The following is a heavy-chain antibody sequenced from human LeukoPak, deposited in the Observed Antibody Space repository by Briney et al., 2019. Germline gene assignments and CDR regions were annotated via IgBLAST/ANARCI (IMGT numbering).Heavy chain of an antibody. Sequence: ASVKVSCKASGYTFTSYAMNWVRQAPGLGLEWMGRINTNTGNPTYAQGFTGRFVFSLDTSVSTAYLQISSLKAEDTAVYYCARVRTTMVRGALADPWGQGTLVTVSS. J-gene: IGHJ5*02. V-gene: IGHV7-4-1*02. CDR2: INTNTGNP. D-gene: IGHD3-10*01. CDR1: GYTFTSYA. CDR3: ARVRTTMVRGALADP.